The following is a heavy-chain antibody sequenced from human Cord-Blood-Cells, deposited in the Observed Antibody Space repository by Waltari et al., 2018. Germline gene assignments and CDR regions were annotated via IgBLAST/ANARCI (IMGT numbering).Heavy chain of an antibody. J-gene: IGHJ4*02. CDR2: INPNSGST. Sequence: QVQLVQSGAEVKKPGASVKVSCKASGYPFTGYYMHWVPQAPGQGLEWMGWINPNSGSTNYAQKFQGRVTMTRDTSISTAYMELSRLRSDDTAVYYCALFDYWGQGTLVTVSS. V-gene: IGHV1-2*02. CDR3: ALFDY. CDR1: GYPFTGYY.